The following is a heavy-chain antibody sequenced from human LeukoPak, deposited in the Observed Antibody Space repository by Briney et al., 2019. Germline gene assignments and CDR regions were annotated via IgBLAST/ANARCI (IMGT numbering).Heavy chain of an antibody. D-gene: IGHD3-22*01. V-gene: IGHV3-15*01. CDR3: TTHYYDSSEDY. Sequence: PGGSLRLSCAASGFTFSNAWMSWVRQAPGKGLGLVGRIKSKTDGGTTDYAAPVKGRFTISRDDSKNTLYLQMNSLKTEDTAVYYCTTHYYDSSEDYWGQGTLVTVSS. CDR2: IKSKTDGGTT. J-gene: IGHJ4*02. CDR1: GFTFSNAW.